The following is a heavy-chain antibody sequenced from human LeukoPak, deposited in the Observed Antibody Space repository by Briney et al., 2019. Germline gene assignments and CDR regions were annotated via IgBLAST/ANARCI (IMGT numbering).Heavy chain of an antibody. CDR1: GFTFSSYS. D-gene: IGHD5-12*01. V-gene: IGHV3-21*01. CDR3: ARDGDVDIVATSYGMDV. CDR2: ISSSSSYI. J-gene: IGHJ6*02. Sequence: GGSLRLSCAASGFTFSSYSMNWVRQAPGKGLEWVSSISSSSSYIYYADSVKGRFTISRDSAKNSLYLQMNSLRAEDTAVYYCARDGDVDIVATSYGMDVWGQGTTVTVSS.